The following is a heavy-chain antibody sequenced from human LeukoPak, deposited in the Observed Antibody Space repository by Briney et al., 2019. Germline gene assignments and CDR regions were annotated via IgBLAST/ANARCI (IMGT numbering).Heavy chain of an antibody. V-gene: IGHV4-34*01. Sequence: SETLSLTCAVYGGSFSGYYWSWIRQPPGKGLEWIGEINHSGSTNYNPSLKSRVTISVDTSKNQFSLTLSSVTAADTAVYYWTRVYYSSSYDYWYFDLWGRGTLVTVSS. J-gene: IGHJ2*01. CDR2: INHSGST. D-gene: IGHD6-13*01. CDR3: TRVYYSSSYDYWYFDL. CDR1: GGSFSGYY.